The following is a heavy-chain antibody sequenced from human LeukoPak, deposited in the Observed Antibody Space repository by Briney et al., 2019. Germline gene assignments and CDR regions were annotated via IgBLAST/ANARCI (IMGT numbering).Heavy chain of an antibody. CDR1: GFTFSSYG. CDR3: AKQSGSYSGNFDY. D-gene: IGHD1-26*01. J-gene: IGHJ4*02. Sequence: GGSLRLSCAASGFTFSSYGMSWVRQAPGKGLEWVSAISGSGGSTYYADSVKGRFTISRDNSKNTLYLQMNSLRAEDTAVYYCAKQSGSYSGNFDYWGQGTLVTVSS. V-gene: IGHV3-23*01. CDR2: ISGSGGST.